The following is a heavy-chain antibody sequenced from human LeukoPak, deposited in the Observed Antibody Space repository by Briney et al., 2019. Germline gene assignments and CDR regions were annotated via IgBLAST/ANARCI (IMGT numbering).Heavy chain of an antibody. CDR3: ARVGDNSAYYFFDY. CDR2: IDPGDSDT. CDR1: GYSFTNYW. J-gene: IGHJ4*02. D-gene: IGHD3-22*01. Sequence: GESLKIPCKGSGYSFTNYWIGWVRQMPGKGLEWMGIIDPGDSDTRYGPSFQGQVTISADKSITTAYLQWSSLKASDNAVYYCARVGDNSAYYFFDYWGQGTLVTVSS. V-gene: IGHV5-51*01.